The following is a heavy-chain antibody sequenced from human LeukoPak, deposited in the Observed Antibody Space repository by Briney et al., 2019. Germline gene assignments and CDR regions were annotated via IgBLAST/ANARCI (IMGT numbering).Heavy chain of an antibody. V-gene: IGHV3-53*01. Sequence: GGSLRLSCAASGSTVSTYYMTWVRQAPGKGLECVSVIYSGGSTYYADSVKGRFTVSRDNSKNTLYLQMNSLRAEDTAMYYCASPGSCSSTSCYVGYMDVWGKGTTVTVSS. CDR2: IYSGGST. J-gene: IGHJ6*03. CDR3: ASPGSCSSTSCYVGYMDV. D-gene: IGHD2-2*01. CDR1: GSTVSTYY.